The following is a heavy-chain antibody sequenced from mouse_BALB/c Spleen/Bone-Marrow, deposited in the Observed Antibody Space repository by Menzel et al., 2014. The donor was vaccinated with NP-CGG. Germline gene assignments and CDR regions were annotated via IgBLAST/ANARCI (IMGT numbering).Heavy chain of an antibody. Sequence: VQLQQSGAELVKPGASVKLSCTASGFNIKDTYMHWVKQRPEQGLEWIGRIDRANGNTKYDPKFQGKATITADTSSNTAYLQLSSLTSEDTAVYYCAMITTGAWFAYWGQGTLVTVSA. CDR3: AMITTGAWFAY. J-gene: IGHJ3*01. CDR2: IDRANGNT. V-gene: IGHV14-3*02. CDR1: GFNIKDTY. D-gene: IGHD2-4*01.